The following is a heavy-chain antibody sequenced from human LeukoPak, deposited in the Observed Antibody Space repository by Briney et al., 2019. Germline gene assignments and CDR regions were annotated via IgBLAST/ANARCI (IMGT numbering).Heavy chain of an antibody. CDR3: ARGYYDFWSGNYYYYYMDV. CDR1: GGTFSSYA. D-gene: IGHD3-3*01. CDR2: IIPIFGTA. J-gene: IGHJ6*03. V-gene: IGHV1-69*05. Sequence: ASVKVSCKASGGTFSSYAISWVRQAPGQGLEWMGGIIPIFGTANYAQKFQGRVTITTDESTSTAYMELSSLRSEDTAVYYCARGYYDFWSGNYYYYYMDVWGKGTTVTVSS.